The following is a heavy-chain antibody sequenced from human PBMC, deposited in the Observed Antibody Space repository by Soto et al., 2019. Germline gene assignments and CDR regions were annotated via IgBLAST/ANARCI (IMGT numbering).Heavy chain of an antibody. CDR3: ARGRAMIVVVITTDAFDI. Sequence: ASVKVSCKASGYTFTSYDINWVRQATGQGLEWMGWMNPNSGNTGYAQKFQGRVTMTRNTSISTAYMELSSLRSEDTAVYYCARGRAMIVVVITTDAFDIWGQGTMVTVSS. CDR2: MNPNSGNT. V-gene: IGHV1-8*01. CDR1: GYTFTSYD. D-gene: IGHD3-22*01. J-gene: IGHJ3*02.